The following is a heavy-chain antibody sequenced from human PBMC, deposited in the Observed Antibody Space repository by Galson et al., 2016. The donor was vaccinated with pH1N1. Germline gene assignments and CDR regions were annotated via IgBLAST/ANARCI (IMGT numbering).Heavy chain of an antibody. CDR1: GFTFSDYY. V-gene: IGHV3-11*04. CDR3: ARDFRSRYCSGGSCYYYYYGMDV. J-gene: IGHJ6*02. D-gene: IGHD2-15*01. CDR2: ISSSGSTI. Sequence: SLRLSCAASGFTFSDYYMSWIRQAPGKGLEWVSYISSSGSTISYADSVKGRFTISGDNAKNSLYLQLNSLRAEDTAVYYCARDFRSRYCSGGSCYYYYYGMDVWGQGTTVTVSS.